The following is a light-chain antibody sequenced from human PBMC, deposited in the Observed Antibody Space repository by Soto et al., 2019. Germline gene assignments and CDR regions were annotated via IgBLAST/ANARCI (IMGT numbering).Light chain of an antibody. CDR3: QQYGSTPIT. CDR2: GAS. J-gene: IGKJ5*01. CDR1: QRISSSY. Sequence: EIVVTQSPGTLSLSPGERATLSCRASQRISSSYVAWYQRKPGQAPRLLIYGASSRATGIPDRFSGSGSGTDFTITISRLEPEDFAVYYCQQYGSTPITFGQGTRLEIK. V-gene: IGKV3-20*01.